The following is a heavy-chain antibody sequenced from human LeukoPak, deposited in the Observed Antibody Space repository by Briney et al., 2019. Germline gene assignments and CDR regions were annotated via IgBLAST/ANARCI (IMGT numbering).Heavy chain of an antibody. CDR2: IYYSGST. CDR3: ARDKSSYGWFDP. Sequence: SETLSFTCTVSGGSISSYYWSWIRQPPGKGLEWIGYIYYSGSTNYNPSLKSRVTISEDTSKNQFSLKLSSVTAADTAVYYCARDKSSYGWFDPWGQGTLVTVSS. D-gene: IGHD2-8*01. CDR1: GGSISSYY. J-gene: IGHJ5*02. V-gene: IGHV4-59*01.